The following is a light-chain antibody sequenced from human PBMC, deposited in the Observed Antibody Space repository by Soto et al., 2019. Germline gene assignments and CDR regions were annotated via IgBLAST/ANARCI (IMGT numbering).Light chain of an antibody. V-gene: IGLV2-14*01. CDR2: DVS. CDR1: SSDLGGYNY. J-gene: IGLJ2*01. Sequence: QSALTQPASVSGSPGQSITISCTGTSSDLGGYNYVSWYQQHPGKAPKLMIYDVSNRPSGVSNRFSGSKSGNTASLTISGLHAEDEADYYCSSYTSSSTLVVFGGGTKLTVL. CDR3: SSYTSSSTLVV.